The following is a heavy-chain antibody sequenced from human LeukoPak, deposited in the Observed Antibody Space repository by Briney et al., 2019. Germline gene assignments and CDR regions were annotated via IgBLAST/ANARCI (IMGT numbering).Heavy chain of an antibody. CDR2: ISSGGTTI. CDR1: GFTFSSYE. CDR3: ARSPYSGYDYFDY. D-gene: IGHD5-12*01. J-gene: IGHJ4*02. V-gene: IGHV3-48*03. Sequence: RGSLRLSCAASGFTFSSYEMNWVRQAPGKGLEWVSYISSGGTTIYYADSVSGRFTISRDNAKNSLYLQMNSLRAEDTAVYYCARSPYSGYDYFDYWGRGSLVTVSS.